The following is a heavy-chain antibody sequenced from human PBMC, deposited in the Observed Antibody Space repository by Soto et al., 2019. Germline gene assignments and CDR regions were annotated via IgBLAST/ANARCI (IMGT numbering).Heavy chain of an antibody. CDR3: ARVSGSMTIFGVLIPTHWYFDL. CDR2: ISGSGGVT. CDR1: GFSFSSYA. J-gene: IGHJ2*01. D-gene: IGHD3-3*01. Sequence: EVQLLESGGGLVQPGGSLRLSCAASGFSFSSYAMGWVRQAPGKGLDWVSAISGSGGVTHYADSVNGRFTVSRDDSKNRLYLQMNSLRAEDTAIYYCARVSGSMTIFGVLIPTHWYFDLWGRGTLVTVSS. V-gene: IGHV3-23*01.